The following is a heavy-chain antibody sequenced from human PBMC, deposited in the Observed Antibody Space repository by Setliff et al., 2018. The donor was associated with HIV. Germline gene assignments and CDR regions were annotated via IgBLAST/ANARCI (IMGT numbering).Heavy chain of an antibody. V-gene: IGHV1-18*01. CDR2: ISAYNGNT. D-gene: IGHD2-15*01. CDR3: ARLASGGWPLEVFDI. Sequence: ASVKVSCNASGYTFTHYAISWVRQAPGHGLEYLGWISAYNGNTNYAQKVQGRITMTTDASTSTVDMELRSLTSDDTAVYYCARLASGGWPLEVFDIWGQGTMVTVSS. CDR1: GYTFTHYA. J-gene: IGHJ3*02.